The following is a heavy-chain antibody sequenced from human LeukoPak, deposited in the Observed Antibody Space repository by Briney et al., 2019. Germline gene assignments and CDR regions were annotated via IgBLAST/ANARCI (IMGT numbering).Heavy chain of an antibody. CDR2: IYGTGTI. Sequence: SQTLSLTCTVSGGSISSYYWSWIRQPAGKGLEWIGRIYGTGTITYNPSLQSRVTMSVDTSKNEFSLKLRSVTAADTAIYYCARDLSGPFLFDSWGQGTLVTVSS. CDR1: GGSISSYY. V-gene: IGHV4-4*07. CDR3: ARDLSGPFLFDS. D-gene: IGHD2/OR15-2a*01. J-gene: IGHJ4*02.